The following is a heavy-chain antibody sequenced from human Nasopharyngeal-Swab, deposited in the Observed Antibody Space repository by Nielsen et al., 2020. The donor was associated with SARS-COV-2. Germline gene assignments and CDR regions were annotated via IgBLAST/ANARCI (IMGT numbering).Heavy chain of an antibody. CDR1: GFTFSSYA. CDR3: AKIRITMIVVVPNDY. CDR2: ISGSGGST. J-gene: IGHJ4*02. Sequence: ETLSLTCAASGFTFSSYAMSWVRQAPGKGLEWVSAISGSGGSTYYADSVKGRSTISRDNSKNTLYLQMNSLRAEDTAVYYCAKIRITMIVVVPNDYWGQGTQVTVSS. D-gene: IGHD3-22*01. V-gene: IGHV3-23*01.